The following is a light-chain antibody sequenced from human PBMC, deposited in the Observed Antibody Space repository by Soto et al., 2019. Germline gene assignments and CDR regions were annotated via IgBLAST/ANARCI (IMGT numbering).Light chain of an antibody. CDR3: CSYAGSTTL. CDR1: SSDVGSYNL. Sequence: QSALTQPASVSGSPGQSITISCTGTSSDVGSYNLVSWYQHHPGRAPKLMIYEDSKRPSGVSNRFSGSKSGNTASLTISGLQAEDEADYYCCSYAGSTTLFGGGTKLTVL. V-gene: IGLV2-23*01. CDR2: EDS. J-gene: IGLJ2*01.